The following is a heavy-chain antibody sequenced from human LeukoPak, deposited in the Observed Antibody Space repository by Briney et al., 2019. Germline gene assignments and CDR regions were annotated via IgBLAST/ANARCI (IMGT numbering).Heavy chain of an antibody. CDR3: AKDLSDFWSGRNFDY. Sequence: PGGSLRLSCAASGFTFNSYAMSWVRQAPGKGLEWVSGISGSGDSTFHADSVKGRFTISRDNSKNTLYLQVNSLRADDTAVYYCAKDLSDFWSGRNFDYWGQGTLVTVSS. CDR2: ISGSGDST. V-gene: IGHV3-23*01. CDR1: GFTFNSYA. J-gene: IGHJ4*02. D-gene: IGHD3-3*01.